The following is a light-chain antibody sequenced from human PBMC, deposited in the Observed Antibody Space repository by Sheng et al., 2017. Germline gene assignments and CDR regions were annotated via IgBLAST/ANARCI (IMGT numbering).Light chain of an antibody. Sequence: TVMTQSPGTLSASPGERATLSCRASHGVSSNLAWYQQKPGQAPRLLIYGASTRATGIPARFSGRGSGTDFTLTISSLQSEDFAFYYCQQYDTWPRTFGQGTKVDIK. CDR3: QQYDTWPRT. CDR1: HGVSSN. J-gene: IGKJ1*01. CDR2: GAS. V-gene: IGKV3-15*01.